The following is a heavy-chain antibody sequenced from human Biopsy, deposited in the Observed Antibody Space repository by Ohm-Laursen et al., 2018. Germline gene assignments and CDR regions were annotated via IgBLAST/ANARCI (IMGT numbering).Heavy chain of an antibody. CDR1: GGSISSYY. CDR3: GRREVVITHDAFDT. V-gene: IGHV4-59*08. D-gene: IGHD3-22*01. Sequence: GTLSLTCTVSGGSISSYYWTWIRQPPGKGLEWIGDVYYSGSTDRNPSLKSRVTILVDTSKNQFSLKLNSVTAADTAVYYCGRREVVITHDAFDTWGQGTMVTVSA. CDR2: VYYSGST. J-gene: IGHJ3*02.